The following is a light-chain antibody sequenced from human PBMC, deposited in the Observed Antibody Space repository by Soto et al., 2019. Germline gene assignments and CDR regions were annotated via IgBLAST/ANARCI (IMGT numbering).Light chain of an antibody. Sequence: IGLSTSAATLSVYPWGRAALSFWASQSVSSKLAWYQQKPGQAPRLLIYGASNRATGIPDRFSGSGSGTDFTLTISRLEPEDFAVYYCQQYGSSGTVGQGTKVDIK. J-gene: IGKJ1*01. CDR3: QQYGSSGT. CDR2: GAS. CDR1: QSVSSK. V-gene: IGKV3-20*01.